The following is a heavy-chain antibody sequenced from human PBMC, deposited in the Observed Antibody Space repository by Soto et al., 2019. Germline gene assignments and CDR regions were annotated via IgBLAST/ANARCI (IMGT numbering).Heavy chain of an antibody. J-gene: IGHJ4*02. CDR2: MSGTAGNT. CDR3: AKKYYFGSGSYVFYFDY. V-gene: IGHV3-23*01. CDR1: GFTFSNYA. D-gene: IGHD3-10*01. Sequence: EVQLLESGGGSVQPGGSLRLSCAASGFTFSNYAMTWVRQAPGNGLEWVSTMSGTAGNTYYADSVKGRFTISRDNSKNTLYLQMNSLRAEDTAVYYCAKKYYFGSGSYVFYFDYWGQGTLVTVSS.